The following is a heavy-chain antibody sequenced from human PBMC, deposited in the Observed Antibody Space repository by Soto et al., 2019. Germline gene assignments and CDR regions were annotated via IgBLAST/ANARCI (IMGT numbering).Heavy chain of an antibody. CDR2: ISGSGGST. J-gene: IGHJ3*02. CDR3: AKDWTSI. V-gene: IGHV3-23*01. Sequence: EVQLLGSGGGLVQPGGSLRISCAASGFTFSTYSMTWVRQAPGKGLEWVSTISGSGGSTYYIDSVKGRFTISRDNSKNTLYLQMNSLRAEDTAIYYWAKDWTSIWGQGTMVAVSS. CDR1: GFTFSTYS. D-gene: IGHD3-3*01.